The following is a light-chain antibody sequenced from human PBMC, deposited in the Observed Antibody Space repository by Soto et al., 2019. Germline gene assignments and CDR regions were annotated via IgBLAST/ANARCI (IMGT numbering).Light chain of an antibody. V-gene: IGLV2-14*01. Sequence: QSALTQPASVSGSPGQSITISCTGTSSDVGGYNYVSWYQQHPGKAPKLMIYDVSNRPSGVSNHFSGSKSGNTASLTISGLQAEDEADYYCSSYTGRSTYVVFGGGTKVTVL. J-gene: IGLJ2*01. CDR3: SSYTGRSTYVV. CDR1: SSDVGGYNY. CDR2: DVS.